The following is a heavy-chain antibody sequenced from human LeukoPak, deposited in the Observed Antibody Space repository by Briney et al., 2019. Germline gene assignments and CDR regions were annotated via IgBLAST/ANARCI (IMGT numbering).Heavy chain of an antibody. CDR1: GFTFSTSA. D-gene: IGHD3-22*01. J-gene: IGHJ4*02. CDR2: IRASGDTT. V-gene: IGHV3-23*01. Sequence: GGSLRLSCEVFGFTFSTSAMSWVRQAPGKGLEGVSGIRASGDTTYYVNSVRGRFTVSRDNSKNTLYLQMNSLGVDDTAVYFCSFHTSGSDYWGQGSLVTVSS. CDR3: SFHTSGSDY.